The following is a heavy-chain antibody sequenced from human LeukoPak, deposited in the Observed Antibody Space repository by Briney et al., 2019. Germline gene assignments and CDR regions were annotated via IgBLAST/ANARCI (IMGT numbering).Heavy chain of an antibody. CDR2: INSDGSTT. J-gene: IGHJ5*02. CDR1: GFTFSSYA. Sequence: GASLRLSCAASGFTFSSYAMSWVRQAPGKGLVWVSRINSDGSTTNYADSVKGRFTISRDNAENTLYLQMNSLRVEDTAVYYCTRRVSATRWFDPWGQGTLVTVSS. D-gene: IGHD2-15*01. V-gene: IGHV3-74*01. CDR3: TRRVSATRWFDP.